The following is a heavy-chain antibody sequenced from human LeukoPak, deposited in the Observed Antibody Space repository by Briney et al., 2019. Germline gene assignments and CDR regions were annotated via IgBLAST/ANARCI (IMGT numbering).Heavy chain of an antibody. D-gene: IGHD2-15*01. Sequence: AGSRRLSCAASAFTFSGYWMSWVRQAPWRGLELLATIKQDEREKTYVDSVARRFTSCSDNAKSSLFLQMDSLRAEDTAVYYCARFGMDAAIDYWGQGNLVTVPS. J-gene: IGHJ4*02. CDR1: AFTFSGYW. CDR2: IKQDEREK. V-gene: IGHV3-7*01. CDR3: ARFGMDAAIDY.